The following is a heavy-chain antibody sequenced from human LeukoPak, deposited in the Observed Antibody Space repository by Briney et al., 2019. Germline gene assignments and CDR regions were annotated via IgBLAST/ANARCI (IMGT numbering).Heavy chain of an antibody. D-gene: IGHD6-6*01. V-gene: IGHV1-2*02. Sequence: ASVKVSCKASGYIFTGYYMHWVRQAPGQGLEWMGWINPNSGGTNYAQRFQGRVTMTRDTSISTAYMELSRLRSDDTAVYYCARGSSSYYYGMDVWGQGTTVTVSS. CDR1: GYIFTGYY. CDR2: INPNSGGT. J-gene: IGHJ6*02. CDR3: ARGSSSYYYGMDV.